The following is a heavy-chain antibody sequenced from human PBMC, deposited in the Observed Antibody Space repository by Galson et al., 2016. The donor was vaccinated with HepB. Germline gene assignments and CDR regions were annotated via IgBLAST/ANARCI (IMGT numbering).Heavy chain of an antibody. CDR1: GFTFSSYT. V-gene: IGHV3-48*02. CDR3: VISDSGGDDFKDV. Sequence: SLRLSCAVSGFTFSSYTMNWVRQAPGKGLEWVSYISSNGATIYYADSVKGRFTISRDNAKNSLYLQMNRLRDEDTAVYYCVISDSGGDDFKDVWGQGTTVIVSS. J-gene: IGHJ6*02. D-gene: IGHD5-12*01. CDR2: ISSNGATI.